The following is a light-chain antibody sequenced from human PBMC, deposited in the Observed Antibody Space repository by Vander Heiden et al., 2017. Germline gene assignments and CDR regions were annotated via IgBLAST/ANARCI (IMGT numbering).Light chain of an antibody. CDR3: KQSYSAHPWT. CDR2: AAS. V-gene: IGKV1-39*01. Sequence: DIQMTQSPSSLSASVGYRVIITCRARQSLIGYIYWFQQKTGKEAKLVISAASSLQSGVPSRLRGSGSGTDFILIINSLQPEDLVTYYCKQSYSAHPWTFGQGTKVEIK. J-gene: IGKJ1*01. CDR1: QSLIGY.